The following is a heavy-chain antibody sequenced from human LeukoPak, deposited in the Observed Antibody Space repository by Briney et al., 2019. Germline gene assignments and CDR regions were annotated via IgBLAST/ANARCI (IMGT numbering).Heavy chain of an antibody. CDR3: ARGLRGQLVADY. CDR1: GSTFTGYY. J-gene: IGHJ4*02. D-gene: IGHD6-6*01. CDR2: INPNSGGT. V-gene: IGHV1-2*06. Sequence: ASVKVSCKASGSTFTGYYMHWVRQAPGQGLERMGLINPNSGGTNYAQKFQGRVTMTRDTSISTAYVELSRLRSDDTAVYYCARGLRGQLVADYWGQGTLVTVSS.